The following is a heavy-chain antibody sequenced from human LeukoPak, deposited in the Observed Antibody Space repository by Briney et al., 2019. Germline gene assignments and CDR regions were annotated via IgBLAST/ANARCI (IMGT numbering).Heavy chain of an antibody. CDR3: ARDGHYDILTGYFQD. D-gene: IGHD3-9*01. CDR2: IIPIFGTA. J-gene: IGHJ1*01. Sequence: SVKVSCKASGGTFSSYAISWVRQAPGQGLEWMGGIIPIFGTANYAQKFQGRVTITADESTSTAYMELSSLRSEDTAVYYCARDGHYDILTGYFQDWGQGTLVTVSS. CDR1: GGTFSSYA. V-gene: IGHV1-69*13.